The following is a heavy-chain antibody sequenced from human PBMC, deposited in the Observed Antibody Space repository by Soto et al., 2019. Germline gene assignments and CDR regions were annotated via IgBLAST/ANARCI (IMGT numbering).Heavy chain of an antibody. J-gene: IGHJ3*01. Sequence: PSQTLSLTCAISGDSVSSNSAAWNWIRQSPSRGLEWLGRTYYRSKWNNDYAISVKSRITINPDTSKNQFSLQLNSVTPEDTAVYYCARDVAPVAGSLGDACDVWGQGTMVIFSS. V-gene: IGHV6-1*01. D-gene: IGHD6-19*01. CDR1: GDSVSSNSAA. CDR3: ARDVAPVAGSLGDACDV. CDR2: TYYRSKWNN.